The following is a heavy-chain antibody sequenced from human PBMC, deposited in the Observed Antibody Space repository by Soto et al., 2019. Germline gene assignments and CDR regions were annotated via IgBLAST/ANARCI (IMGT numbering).Heavy chain of an antibody. J-gene: IGHJ4*02. CDR2: INAGNGNT. V-gene: IGHV1-3*01. CDR1: GYTFTSHA. Sequence: ASVKVSCKASGYTFTSHAMHWVRQAPGQRLEWMGYINAGNGNTKYSRNFQGRVTITRDASASTAYMELSSLRSEDTAVYYCARVDVAMASHYWGQGTQVTVYS. CDR3: ARVDVAMASHY. D-gene: IGHD5-18*01.